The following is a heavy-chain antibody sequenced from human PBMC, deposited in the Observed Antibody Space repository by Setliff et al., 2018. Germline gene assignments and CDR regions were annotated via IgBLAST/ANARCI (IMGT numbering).Heavy chain of an antibody. D-gene: IGHD1-26*01. CDR1: GGSISSHY. J-gene: IGHJ3*01. Sequence: PSETLSLTCTVSGGSISSHYWSWIRQPPGKGLEWIGYIYYSGSTNYNPSLGSRATISFDSSKIELSLKLASVTAADTAVYYCTSVLNSVSDAFDVWGQGTVVTVSS. CDR2: IYYSGST. V-gene: IGHV4-59*11. CDR3: TSVLNSVSDAFDV.